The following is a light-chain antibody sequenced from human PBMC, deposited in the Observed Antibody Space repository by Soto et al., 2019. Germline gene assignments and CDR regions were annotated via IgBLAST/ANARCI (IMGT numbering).Light chain of an antibody. V-gene: IGKV1-5*03. Sequence: DIQMTQSPYTLSASIGDRITITCRASECISNWLAWFQQKPGKAPALLVYKASTLEYGVPSWFSGSGSWTKFTLTISSLLRDDFATYDCRQYSTYWSFSPGTKVDLK. CDR1: ECISNW. CDR3: RQYSTYWS. J-gene: IGKJ1*01. CDR2: KAS.